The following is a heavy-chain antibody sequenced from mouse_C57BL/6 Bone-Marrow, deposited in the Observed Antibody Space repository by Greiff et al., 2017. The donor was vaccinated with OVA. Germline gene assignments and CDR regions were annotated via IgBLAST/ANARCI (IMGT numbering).Heavy chain of an antibody. CDR2: ISYDGSN. CDR3: ARGTTVDY. D-gene: IGHD1-1*01. V-gene: IGHV3-6*01. Sequence: DVQLQESGPGLVKPSQSLSLTCSVTGYSITSGYYWNWIRQFPGNKLEWMGYISYDGSNNYNPSLKNRISITRDTSKNQFFLTLTSVTTEDTATYYCARGTTVDYWGQGTTLTVSS. CDR1: GYSITSGYY. J-gene: IGHJ2*01.